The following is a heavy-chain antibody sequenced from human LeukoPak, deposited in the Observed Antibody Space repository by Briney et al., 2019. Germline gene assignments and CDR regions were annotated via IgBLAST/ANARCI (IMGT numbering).Heavy chain of an antibody. J-gene: IGHJ3*02. D-gene: IGHD3-22*01. CDR2: ISSSSSYI. CDR3: ARDQLADYYDSSGYTDAFDI. V-gene: IGHV3-21*01. CDR1: GFTFSSYS. Sequence: GGSLRLSCAASGFTFSSYSMNWVRQAPGKGLEWVSSISSSSSYIYYADSVKGRFTISRDNAKNSLYLQMNSLRAEDTAVYYYARDQLADYYDSSGYTDAFDIWGQGTMVTVSS.